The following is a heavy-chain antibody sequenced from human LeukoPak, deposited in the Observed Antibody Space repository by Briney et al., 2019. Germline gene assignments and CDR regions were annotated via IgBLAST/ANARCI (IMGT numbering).Heavy chain of an antibody. J-gene: IGHJ4*02. CDR2: ISYSGTT. CDR1: GGSISSYY. D-gene: IGHD3-9*01. V-gene: IGHV4-59*01. Sequence: PSETLSLTCTVSGGSISSYYWSWIRQPPGKGLEWIGDISYSGTTNYKYSLKSRVTMSVDTSKNQFSLKLSSVTAADTAVYYCARGKLYFAPPMGFDHWGQGALVTVSS. CDR3: ARGKLYFAPPMGFDH.